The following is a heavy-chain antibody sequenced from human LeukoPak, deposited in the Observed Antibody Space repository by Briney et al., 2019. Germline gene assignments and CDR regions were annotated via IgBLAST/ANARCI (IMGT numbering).Heavy chain of an antibody. J-gene: IGHJ5*02. V-gene: IGHV3-9*01. Sequence: GGSLRLSCAASGFTFDDYAMHWVRQAPGKGLEWVSGISWNSGSIGYADSVKGRFTISRDHSKNTLYLQMNSLRAEDTAVYYCAKGKFGAYNWFDPWGQGTLVTVSS. D-gene: IGHD1-26*01. CDR2: ISWNSGSI. CDR1: GFTFDDYA. CDR3: AKGKFGAYNWFDP.